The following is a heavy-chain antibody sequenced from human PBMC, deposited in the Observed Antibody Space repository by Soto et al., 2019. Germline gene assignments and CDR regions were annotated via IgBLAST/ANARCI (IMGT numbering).Heavy chain of an antibody. J-gene: IGHJ6*02. V-gene: IGHV1-46*01. Sequence: ASVKVSCKASGYTFTSYYMHCVRQAPGQGLEWMGIINPSGGSTSYAQKFQGRVTMTRDTSTSTVYMELSSLRSEDTAVYYCARDRNMVPLNPYGMDVWGQGTTVTVSS. D-gene: IGHD3-10*01. CDR3: ARDRNMVPLNPYGMDV. CDR2: INPSGGST. CDR1: GYTFTSYY.